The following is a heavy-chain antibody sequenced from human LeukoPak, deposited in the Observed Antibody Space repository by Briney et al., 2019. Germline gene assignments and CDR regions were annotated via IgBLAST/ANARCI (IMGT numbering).Heavy chain of an antibody. CDR1: GGSFSGYY. Sequence: ASETLSLTCAVYGGSFSGYYWSWIRQPPGKGLEWIGYIYYSGNSNYNPSLKSRITISVDTSKNQFSLKLTSVTAADTAVYYCARAPVELLLSSSAFDIWGHGKMVTVSS. CDR3: ARAPVELLLSSSAFDI. D-gene: IGHD3-3*01. CDR2: IYYSGNS. J-gene: IGHJ3*02. V-gene: IGHV4-59*01.